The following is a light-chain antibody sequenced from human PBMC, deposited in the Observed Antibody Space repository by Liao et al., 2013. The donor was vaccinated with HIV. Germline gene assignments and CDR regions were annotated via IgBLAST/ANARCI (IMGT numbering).Light chain of an antibody. Sequence: SYVLTQPPSVSVAPGKTARITCGGNDIGSKSVHWHQQKPGQAPVLVIYYDTDRPSGIPERFSGSNSGNTATLTISRVEAGDXADYYCQVWDSSSDHYVFGTGTKVTVL. CDR2: YDT. CDR1: DIGSKS. CDR3: QVWDSSSDHYV. V-gene: IGLV3-21*01. J-gene: IGLJ1*01.